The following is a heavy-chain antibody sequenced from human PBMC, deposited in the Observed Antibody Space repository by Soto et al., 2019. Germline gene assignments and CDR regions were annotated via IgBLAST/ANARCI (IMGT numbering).Heavy chain of an antibody. Sequence: ETLSLTCTVSGGSISSYYWSWIRQPPGKGLEWIGYIYYSGSTNYNPSLKSRVTISVDTSKNQFSLKLSSVTAADTAVYYCARELRGYFDYWGQGTLVTVSS. CDR3: ARELRGYFDY. V-gene: IGHV4-59*01. CDR1: GGSISSYY. CDR2: IYYSGST. J-gene: IGHJ4*02.